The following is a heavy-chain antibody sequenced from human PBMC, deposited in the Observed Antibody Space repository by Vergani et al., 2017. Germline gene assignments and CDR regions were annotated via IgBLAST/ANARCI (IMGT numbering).Heavy chain of an antibody. D-gene: IGHD6-13*01. J-gene: IGHJ4*02. CDR1: GGSFNTYY. CDR3: ARGSRAEGGSGPDK. Sequence: QVQLEESGPGLVKPSETLSLTCTVSGGSFNTYYWSWIRQSPGKGLEWIGSIYSTGSTNYNPSLNSRVTMSVDTSKNQFSLKLRSVTAADTAVYYCARGSRAEGGSGPDKWGQGTLVTVSS. CDR2: IYSTGST. V-gene: IGHV4-59*13.